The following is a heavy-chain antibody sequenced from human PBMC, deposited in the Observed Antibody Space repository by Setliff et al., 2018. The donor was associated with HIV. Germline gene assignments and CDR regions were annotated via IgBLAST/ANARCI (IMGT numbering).Heavy chain of an antibody. CDR3: ARDVMDLVIPVYGF. V-gene: IGHV4-38-2*02. CDR2: IYHTGSS. J-gene: IGHJ4*02. CDR1: GFSISSRDY. Sequence: SETLSLTCDVSGFSISSRDYWGWIRKSPGKGLEWIGNIYHTGSSYSNPSLNDRATISLDPSKNQFSLKLNSVTAADTAVYYCARDVMDLVIPVYGFCGQGIPVTVSA. D-gene: IGHD3-16*02.